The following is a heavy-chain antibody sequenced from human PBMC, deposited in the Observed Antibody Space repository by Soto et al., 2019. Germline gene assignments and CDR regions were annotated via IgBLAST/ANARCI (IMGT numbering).Heavy chain of an antibody. CDR3: ARDIVVVPAAAGWSGYYYGMDV. V-gene: IGHV4-31*03. Sequence: PSETLSLTCTVSGGSINSGGYYWTWIRQHPGKGLEWIGYIFYSRTTSYNPSLKSRITINPDTSKNQFSLQLNSVTPEDTAVYYCARDIVVVPAAAGWSGYYYGMDVWGQGATVTVSS. J-gene: IGHJ6*02. CDR2: IFYSRTT. CDR1: GGSINSGGYY. D-gene: IGHD2-2*01.